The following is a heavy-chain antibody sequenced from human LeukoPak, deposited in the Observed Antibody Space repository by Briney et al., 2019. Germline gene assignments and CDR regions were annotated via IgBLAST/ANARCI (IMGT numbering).Heavy chain of an antibody. Sequence: ASVKVSCKASGYTFIAYYIHWVRQAPGQGLEWIGIINPSGGSTTYAQNFQGRVIMTRDTSTSAVYMEPSSLGSEDTAVYYCARGGSLAVAPHLYYFDYWGQGTLVTVSS. D-gene: IGHD6-19*01. CDR1: GYTFIAYY. V-gene: IGHV1-46*01. J-gene: IGHJ4*02. CDR3: ARGGSLAVAPHLYYFDY. CDR2: INPSGGST.